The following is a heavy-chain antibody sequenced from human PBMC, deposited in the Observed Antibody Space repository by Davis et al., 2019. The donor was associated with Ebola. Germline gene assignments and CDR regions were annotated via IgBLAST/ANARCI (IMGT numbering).Heavy chain of an antibody. J-gene: IGHJ4*02. CDR3: AMPDCSGADCFSVYIKS. V-gene: IGHV3-33*01. Sequence: GGSLRLSCAASGFTFRSYGMHWVRQAPGKGLEWVAVIWYDGSKKFYSDSMKGRFTISRDNSNNMLYLQMNSLRAEDTAVYYCAMPDCSGADCFSVYIKSWGQGTLVTVSS. CDR1: GFTFRSYG. D-gene: IGHD2-21*02. CDR2: IWYDGSKK.